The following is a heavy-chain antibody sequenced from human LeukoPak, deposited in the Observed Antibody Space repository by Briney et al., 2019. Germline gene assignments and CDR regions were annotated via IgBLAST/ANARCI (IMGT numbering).Heavy chain of an antibody. CDR2: IIPIFGTA. CDR1: GGTFSSYA. Sequence: ASVKVSCKASGGTFSSYAISWVRQAPGQGLEWMGRIIPIFGTANYAQKFQGRVTITTDESTSTAYMELSRLRSDDTAVYYCARDSSGWPFDYWGQGTLVTVSS. CDR3: ARDSSGWPFDY. D-gene: IGHD6-19*01. V-gene: IGHV1-69*05. J-gene: IGHJ4*02.